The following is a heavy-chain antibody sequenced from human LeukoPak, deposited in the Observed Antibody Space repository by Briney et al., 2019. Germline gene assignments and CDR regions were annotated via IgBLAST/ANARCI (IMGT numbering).Heavy chain of an antibody. CDR2: IYTSGST. V-gene: IGHV4-4*07. Sequence: SETLSLTCTVSAGSISSYYWSWIRHPAGKGLEWIGRIYTSGSTNYNPSLKSRVTMSVDTSKNQISLKLSSVTAADTAVYYCAREIGDYYDSSGYRTYYFDYWGQGTLVTVSS. J-gene: IGHJ4*02. CDR3: AREIGDYYDSSGYRTYYFDY. CDR1: AGSISSYY. D-gene: IGHD3-22*01.